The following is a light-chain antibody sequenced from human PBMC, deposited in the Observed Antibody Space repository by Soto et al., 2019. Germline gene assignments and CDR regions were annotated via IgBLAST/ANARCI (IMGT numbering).Light chain of an antibody. CDR2: DVS. V-gene: IGLV2-14*01. CDR1: SSDVGGYNY. CDR3: SSYTSSSTIDLV. J-gene: IGLJ2*01. Sequence: QSALTQPASVSGSPGQSITISCTGTSSDVGGYNYVSWYQQHPGKAPKLMIYDVSNRPSGVSNRFSGSKSGNTASLTISGLQAEDEADYYCSSYTSSSTIDLVFGGGTQLTVL.